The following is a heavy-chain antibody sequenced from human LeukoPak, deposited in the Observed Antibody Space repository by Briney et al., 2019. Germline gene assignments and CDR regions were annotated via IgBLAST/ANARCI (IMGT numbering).Heavy chain of an antibody. CDR2: TYSGGVT. V-gene: IGHV3-53*01. Sequence: GGSLRLSCAASGFTVSTKYMSWVRQSPVKGLEWVSITYSGGVTYYADSVRGRFTISRDNSKNTMDLQMDSLRADDTAIYYCAREKSRGGDFYGMDVWGQGTTVTVSS. CDR1: GFTVSTKY. CDR3: AREKSRGGDFYGMDV. D-gene: IGHD2-15*01. J-gene: IGHJ6*02.